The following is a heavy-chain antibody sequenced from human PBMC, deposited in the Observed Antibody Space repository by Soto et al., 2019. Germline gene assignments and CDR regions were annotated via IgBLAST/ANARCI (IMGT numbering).Heavy chain of an antibody. CDR1: GGSISSSDYY. V-gene: IGHV4-39*01. CDR2: IYYSGST. CDR3: ARRGGFSGYDTQLGFDY. J-gene: IGHJ4*02. Sequence: SETLSLTCTVSGGSISSSDYYWGWIRQPPGKGLEWIGSIYYSGSTYYNPSLKSRVTISVDTSKNQFSLKLSSVTAADTAVYYCARRGGFSGYDTQLGFDYWGQGTLVTVSS. D-gene: IGHD5-12*01.